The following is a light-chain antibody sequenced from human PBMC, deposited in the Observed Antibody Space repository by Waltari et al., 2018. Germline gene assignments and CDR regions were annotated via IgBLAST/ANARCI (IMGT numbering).Light chain of an antibody. CDR3: QQANSFPRT. J-gene: IGKJ1*01. CDR2: AAS. V-gene: IGKV1-12*01. Sequence: DIQMTQSPSAVSASVGDRVTITCRASKGISNWLAWYQQKPGKSPKLLIYAASTLQSGVPSRFSGSGSGTDFTLTISRLQPEDSATYYCQQANSFPRTFGQGPKVEV. CDR1: KGISNW.